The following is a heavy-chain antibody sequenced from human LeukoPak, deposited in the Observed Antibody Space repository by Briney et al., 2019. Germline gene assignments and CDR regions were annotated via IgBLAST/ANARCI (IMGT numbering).Heavy chain of an antibody. CDR3: ARAHYDVLAASYKWTPDY. V-gene: IGHV3-21*01. Sequence: PGGSVTLSCAASGFTFNTFNMIGLRQAPGEGLEWVTSITSGGDNIYFADSVKGRCTTTRDNDKTSLSLQLNSLRVEDTAIDYCARAHYDVLAASYKWTPDYWGQGTLVTVSS. J-gene: IGHJ4*02. CDR1: GFTFNTFN. CDR2: ITSGGDNI. D-gene: IGHD3-9*01.